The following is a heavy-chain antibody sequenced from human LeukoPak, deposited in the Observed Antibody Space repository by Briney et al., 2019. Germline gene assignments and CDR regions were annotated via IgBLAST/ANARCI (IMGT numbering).Heavy chain of an antibody. CDR2: ISGSGGST. Sequence: GGSLRLSCAASGFTFSSYAMSWVRQAPGKGLAGVSAISGSGGSTYYADSVKGRFTVSRDNSKNTLYLQMNSLRAEDTAVYYCAKVPPGYCSSTSCFGYYFDYWGQGTLVTASS. D-gene: IGHD2-2*01. V-gene: IGHV3-23*01. CDR1: GFTFSSYA. J-gene: IGHJ4*02. CDR3: AKVPPGYCSSTSCFGYYFDY.